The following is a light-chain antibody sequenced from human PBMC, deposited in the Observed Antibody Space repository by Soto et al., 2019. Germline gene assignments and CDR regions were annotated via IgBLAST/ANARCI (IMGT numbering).Light chain of an antibody. CDR2: GAS. CDR1: QSVSSSY. V-gene: IGKV3-20*01. Sequence: EIVLTQSPGTLSLSPGERATLSCRASQSVSSSYLAWYLQKPGQAPRLLIYGASSRATGIPDRFSGSGSGTDLPLTISGLEPEDFAVYYCQQYGSSPGTFGQGTKVEIK. CDR3: QQYGSSPGT. J-gene: IGKJ1*01.